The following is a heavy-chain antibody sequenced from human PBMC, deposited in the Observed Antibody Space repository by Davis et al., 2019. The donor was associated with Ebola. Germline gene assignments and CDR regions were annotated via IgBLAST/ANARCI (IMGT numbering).Heavy chain of an antibody. CDR2: INHSGST. V-gene: IGHV4-34*01. CDR1: GGSFSGYY. CDR3: ARFAVRYSYGYSDYYYGMDV. Sequence: SQTLSLTCAVYGGSFSGYYWSWIRQPPGKGLEWIGEINHSGSTNYNPSLKSRVTISVDTSKNQFSLKLSSVTAADTAVYYCARFAVRYSYGYSDYYYGMDVWGQGTTVTVSS. J-gene: IGHJ6*02. D-gene: IGHD5-18*01.